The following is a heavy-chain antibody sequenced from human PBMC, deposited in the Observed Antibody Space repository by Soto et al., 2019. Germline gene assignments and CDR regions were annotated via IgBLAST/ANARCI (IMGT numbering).Heavy chain of an antibody. J-gene: IGHJ4*02. D-gene: IGHD6-19*01. CDR3: TREDSIIIPAVADF. Sequence: GGSLRLSCTVSGFTFTNYGINWVRQAPGKGLEWVSSVSKSDYTYYSDSVKGRFTISRDNAKNSVSLQMNNLTAEDTAVYYCTREDSIIIPAVADFWGQGTLVTVSS. V-gene: IGHV3-21*01. CDR2: VSKSDYT. CDR1: GFTFTNYG.